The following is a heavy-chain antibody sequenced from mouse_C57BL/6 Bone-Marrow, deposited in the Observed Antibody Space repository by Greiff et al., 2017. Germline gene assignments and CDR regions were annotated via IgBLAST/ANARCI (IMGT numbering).Heavy chain of an antibody. CDR1: GFTFSSYG. J-gene: IGHJ3*01. V-gene: IGHV5-6*02. CDR2: ISSGGSYT. Sequence: DVMLVESGGDLVKPGGSLKLSCAASGFTFSSYGMSWVRQTPDKRLEWVATISSGGSYTYYPDSVKGRFTISRDNAKNTLYLQMSSLKSEDTAMYYCARRDYYGSPPCFAYWGQGTLVTVSA. D-gene: IGHD1-1*01. CDR3: ARRDYYGSPPCFAY.